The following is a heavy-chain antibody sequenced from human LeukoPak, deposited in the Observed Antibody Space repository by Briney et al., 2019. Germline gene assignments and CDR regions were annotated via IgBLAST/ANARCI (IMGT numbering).Heavy chain of an antibody. J-gene: IGHJ4*02. V-gene: IGHV1-8*01. Sequence: ASVKVSCKASGYTFTSYDINWVRQATGQGLEWMGWMNPNSGNTSYAQKFQGRVTMTRNTSMSTAYMELSSLRSEDTAVYYCARVRGTMVRGVIYYWGQGTLVTVSS. CDR3: ARVRGTMVRGVIYY. CDR1: GYTFTSYD. D-gene: IGHD3-10*01. CDR2: MNPNSGNT.